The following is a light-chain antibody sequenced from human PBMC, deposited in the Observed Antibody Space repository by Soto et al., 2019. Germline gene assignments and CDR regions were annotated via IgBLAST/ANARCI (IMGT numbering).Light chain of an antibody. CDR1: SSNIGSNY. CDR3: AAWDGSLSAWV. V-gene: IGLV1-47*01. J-gene: IGLJ3*02. Sequence: QSVLTQPPSASGTPGQRVTISCSGSSSNIGSNYVYWYQQLPGTAPKLLIYTNNQRPSGVPGRFSGSKSGTSASLAISGLRSEDEADYYCAAWDGSLSAWVFGGGPKLTVL. CDR2: TNN.